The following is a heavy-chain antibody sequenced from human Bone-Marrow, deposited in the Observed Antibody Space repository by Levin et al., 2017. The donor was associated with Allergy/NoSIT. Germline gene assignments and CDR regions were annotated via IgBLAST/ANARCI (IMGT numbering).Heavy chain of an antibody. D-gene: IGHD6-6*01. CDR2: ITWNSETK. Sequence: SLKISCAASGFVFADYAMHWVRQGPGKGLEWVSGITWNSETKAYGDSVKGRFTISRDNTKNSLFLELNSLRPEDTAFYYCAKGPNSSSLRGRFDPWGQGTLVTVSS. J-gene: IGHJ5*02. CDR3: AKGPNSSSLRGRFDP. V-gene: IGHV3-9*01. CDR1: GFVFADYA.